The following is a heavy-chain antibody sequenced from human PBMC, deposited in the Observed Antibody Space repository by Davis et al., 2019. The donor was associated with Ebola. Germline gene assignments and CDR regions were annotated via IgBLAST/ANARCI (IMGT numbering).Heavy chain of an antibody. D-gene: IGHD2-2*02. CDR1: GGSMSSYY. CDR2: IYYSGST. CDR3: AGGVLVPAAIGWYWFDP. J-gene: IGHJ5*02. Sequence: SETLSLTCVVSGGSMSSYYWTWIRQSPGKGLEWIGYIYYSGSTNYNPSLKSRVTISVDTSKNQFSLKLSSVTAADTAVYYCAGGVLVPAAIGWYWFDPWGQGTLVTVSS. V-gene: IGHV4-59*01.